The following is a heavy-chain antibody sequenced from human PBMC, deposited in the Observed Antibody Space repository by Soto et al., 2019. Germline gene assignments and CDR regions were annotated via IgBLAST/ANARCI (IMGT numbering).Heavy chain of an antibody. D-gene: IGHD6-13*01. CDR1: GGSISSYY. J-gene: IGHJ3*02. Sequence: QVQLQESGPGLVKPSETLSLTCTVSGGSISSYYWSWIRQPPGRGLGWMGYIYYSGSTNYNPSLKSRGPISVDTSKRQISLKMSCVTAGDTAVYYCARGGYSSSWYAWGAFGSGGQGTMVTVSS. CDR2: IYYSGST. V-gene: IGHV4-59*01. CDR3: ARGGYSSSWYAWGAFGS.